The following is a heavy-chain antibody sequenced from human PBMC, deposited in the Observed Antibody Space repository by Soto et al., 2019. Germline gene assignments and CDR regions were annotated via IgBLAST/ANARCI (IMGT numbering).Heavy chain of an antibody. V-gene: IGHV3-30*03. Sequence: GGSLRLSCAASGFTFSSYGMHWVRQAPGKGLEWVAVISYDGSNKYYADSVKGRFTISRDNSKNTLYLQMNSLRAEDTAVYYCASLIGFYGDTDNWFDPWGQGTLVTVSS. CDR1: GFTFSSYG. D-gene: IGHD4-17*01. CDR3: ASLIGFYGDTDNWFDP. CDR2: ISYDGSNK. J-gene: IGHJ5*02.